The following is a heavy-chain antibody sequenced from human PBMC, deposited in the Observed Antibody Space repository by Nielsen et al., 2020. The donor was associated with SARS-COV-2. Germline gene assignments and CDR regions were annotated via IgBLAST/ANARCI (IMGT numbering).Heavy chain of an antibody. CDR2: ISGSGGST. Sequence: GESLKISCAASGFTFSSYAMSWVRQAPGKGLEWVSAISGSGGSTNYADSVKGRFTISRDNSKNTLYLQMNSLRAEDTAVYYCAKSIPVGPAAIPSWFDPWGQGTLVTVSS. D-gene: IGHD2-2*01. V-gene: IGHV3-23*01. J-gene: IGHJ5*02. CDR1: GFTFSSYA. CDR3: AKSIPVGPAAIPSWFDP.